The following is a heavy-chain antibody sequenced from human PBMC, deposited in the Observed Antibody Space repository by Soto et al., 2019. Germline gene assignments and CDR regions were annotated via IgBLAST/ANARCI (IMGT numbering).Heavy chain of an antibody. CDR2: ISYDGGNK. Sequence: QARFEESGGGVVQPGSSLRLSCTSSGFTFGVYNMQWVRQAPGRGLECVAVISYDGGNKYYADSVKGRFTISRDNSENKLYLQMNSLRPEDTAVYYCATGHRGLTGIPAVISAPGWFDPWGQGALVSVSS. V-gene: IGHV3-30*03. J-gene: IGHJ5*01. D-gene: IGHD2-21*01. CDR3: ATGHRGLTGIPAVISAPGWFDP. CDR1: GFTFGVYN.